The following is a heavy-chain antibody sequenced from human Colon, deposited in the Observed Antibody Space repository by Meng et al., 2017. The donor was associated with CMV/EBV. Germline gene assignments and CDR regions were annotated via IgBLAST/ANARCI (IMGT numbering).Heavy chain of an antibody. V-gene: IGHV3-48*03. D-gene: IGHD3-10*01. CDR1: GFAFSSYE. Sequence: GGSLRLSCAASGFAFSSYEMNWVRQAPGKGLEWISYISNRGTTIYYADSVKGRFTISRNNAKNSVYLQMNSLRAEDTAVYYCARDGGSGSYYMSVDGMDVWGQGTTVTVSS. J-gene: IGHJ6*02. CDR2: ISNRGTTI. CDR3: ARDGGSGSYYMSVDGMDV.